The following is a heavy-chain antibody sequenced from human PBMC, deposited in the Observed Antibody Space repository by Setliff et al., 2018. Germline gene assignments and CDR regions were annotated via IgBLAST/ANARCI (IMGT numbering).Heavy chain of an antibody. CDR2: INHSGST. Sequence: SETLSLTCAVYGGSFSTYYWIWIRQPPRKGLEWIGEINHSGSTNDNPCLKSRVTRSLDTSKNQFSLKLSSVTAAEKALYYCARGGGYGLGGSFQNAPFDYWGQLMLVTVSS. V-gene: IGHV4-34*01. D-gene: IGHD3-10*01. CDR3: ARGGGYGLGGSFQNAPFDY. CDR1: GGSFSTYY. J-gene: IGHJ4*02.